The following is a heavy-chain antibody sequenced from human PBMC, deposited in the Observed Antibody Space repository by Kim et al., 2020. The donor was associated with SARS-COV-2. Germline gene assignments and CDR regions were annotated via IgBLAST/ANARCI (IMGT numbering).Heavy chain of an antibody. V-gene: IGHV3-23*01. CDR3: AKRPPAAGY. J-gene: IGHJ4*02. Sequence: GGSLRLSCAASGFTFRNYAMSWVRQAPGKGLEWVSSISDSGSSTCYADSVKGRFTTSRDNSKNTLYLQMTSLRAEDTAVYYCAKRPPAAGYWGQGTLGTVSS. CDR2: ISDSGSST. CDR1: GFTFRNYA. D-gene: IGHD2-15*01.